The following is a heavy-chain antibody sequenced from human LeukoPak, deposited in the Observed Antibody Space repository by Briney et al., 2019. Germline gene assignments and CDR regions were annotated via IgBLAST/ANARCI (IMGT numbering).Heavy chain of an antibody. CDR3: AKMKGHPLPKYYMDV. CDR1: GFIFSGFA. CDR2: ISGTGDNT. Sequence: GGSLRLSCAASGFIFSGFAMSWVRRTPGKGLEWVSRISGTGDNTLYADSVKGRFTISRDNSKNTLYLEMNSLRAEDTAIYYCAKMKGHPLPKYYMDVWGQGTTVTVSS. V-gene: IGHV3-23*01. D-gene: IGHD1-26*01. J-gene: IGHJ6*01.